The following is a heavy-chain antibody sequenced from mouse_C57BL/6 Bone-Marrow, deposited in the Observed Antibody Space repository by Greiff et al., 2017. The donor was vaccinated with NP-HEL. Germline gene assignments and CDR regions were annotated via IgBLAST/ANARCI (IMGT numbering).Heavy chain of an antibody. CDR3: ASNFYAMDY. D-gene: IGHD1-3*01. CDR1: GFTFSDSG. J-gene: IGHJ4*01. V-gene: IGHV5-17*01. Sequence: EVKLMESGGGLVKPGGSLKLSCAASGFTFSDSGMHWVRQAPEKGLEWVAYISSGGSAIYYADTVKGRFTISRDNAKNTLFMQMTSLRSEDTAMYYCASNFYAMDYWGQGTSVTVSS. CDR2: ISSGGSAI.